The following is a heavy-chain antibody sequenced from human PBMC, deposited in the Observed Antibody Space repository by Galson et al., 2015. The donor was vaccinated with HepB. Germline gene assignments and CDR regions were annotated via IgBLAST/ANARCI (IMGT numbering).Heavy chain of an antibody. CDR3: ARDSVVVVPAANNWFDP. CDR2: ISYDGSNK. J-gene: IGHJ5*02. V-gene: IGHV3-30-3*01. CDR1: GFTFSSYA. D-gene: IGHD2-2*01. Sequence: SLRLSCAASGFTFSSYAMHWVRQAPGKGLEWVAVISYDGSNKYYADSVKGRFTISRDNSKNTLYLQMNSLRAEDTAVYYCARDSVVVVPAANNWFDPWGQGTLVTVSS.